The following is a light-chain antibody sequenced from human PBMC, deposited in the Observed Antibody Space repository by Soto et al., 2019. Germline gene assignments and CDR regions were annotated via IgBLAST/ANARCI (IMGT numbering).Light chain of an antibody. CDR2: GAS. Sequence: VLTQSPGTLSLSPGERATLSCRASQSVSRNYLAWYQKKPGQAPRLLFYGASTRATAIPDRFSGSGSGTDLTLTISRLETEDFAVYYCQQYGSSPPLSFGGGTKVDIK. V-gene: IGKV3-20*01. CDR3: QQYGSSPPLS. J-gene: IGKJ4*01. CDR1: QSVSRNY.